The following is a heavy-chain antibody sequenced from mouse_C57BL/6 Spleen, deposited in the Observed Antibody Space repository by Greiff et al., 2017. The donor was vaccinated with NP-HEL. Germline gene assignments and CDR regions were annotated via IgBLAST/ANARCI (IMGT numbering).Heavy chain of an antibody. CDR2: IDPEDGET. CDR1: GFNIKDYY. Sequence: EVKLQESGAELVKPGASVKLSCTASGFNIKDYYMHWVKQRTEQGLEWIGRIDPEDGETKYAPKFQGKATITADTSSNTSYLQLSSLTSEDTAVYDCASETAQATTLAYGGQGTLVTVSA. D-gene: IGHD3-2*02. J-gene: IGHJ3*01. V-gene: IGHV14-2*01. CDR3: ASETAQATTLAY.